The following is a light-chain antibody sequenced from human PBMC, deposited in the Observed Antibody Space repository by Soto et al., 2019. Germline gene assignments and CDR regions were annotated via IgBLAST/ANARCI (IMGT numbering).Light chain of an antibody. V-gene: IGLV1-44*01. Sequence: QAVVTQPPSASGTPGQRVTISCSGTNSNIGSNSVNWYQQVPGTAPKLLIYTNDERPSGVPDRFSGSRSGTSASLAISGLQSEDEADYHCAAWDDSLNGLVFGGGTKLTVL. CDR3: AAWDDSLNGLV. CDR1: NSNIGSNS. J-gene: IGLJ3*02. CDR2: TND.